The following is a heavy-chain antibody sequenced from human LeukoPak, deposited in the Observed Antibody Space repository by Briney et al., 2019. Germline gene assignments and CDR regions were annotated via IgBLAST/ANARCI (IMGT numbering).Heavy chain of an antibody. V-gene: IGHV3-23*01. CDR1: GFTFSSYA. CDR2: ISGSGGST. D-gene: IGHD6-19*01. CDR3: AKMGTGYSSGWCRSAFDI. Sequence: GGSLRLSCAASGFTFSSYAMSWVRQAPGKGLEWVSAISGSGGSTYYADSVKGRFTTSRDNSKNTLYLQMNSLRAEDTAVYYCAKMGTGYSSGWCRSAFDIWGQGTMVAVSS. J-gene: IGHJ3*02.